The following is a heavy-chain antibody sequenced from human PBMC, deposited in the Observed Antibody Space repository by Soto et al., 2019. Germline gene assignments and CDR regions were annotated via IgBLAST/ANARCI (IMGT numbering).Heavy chain of an antibody. Sequence: GGSLRLSCAASGFTFSSYGMHWVRQAPGKGLEWVAVISYDGSNKYYADSVKGRFTISRDNSKNTLYLQMNSLRAEDTAVYYCAKGRYSSGWYNLDYWGQGTLVTFSS. CDR3: AKGRYSSGWYNLDY. D-gene: IGHD6-13*01. V-gene: IGHV3-30*18. CDR1: GFTFSSYG. CDR2: ISYDGSNK. J-gene: IGHJ4*02.